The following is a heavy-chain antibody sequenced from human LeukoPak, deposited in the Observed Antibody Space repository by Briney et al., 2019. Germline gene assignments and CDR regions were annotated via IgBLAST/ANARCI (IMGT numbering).Heavy chain of an antibody. D-gene: IGHD3-10*01. CDR2: IYTSGST. Sequence: PSETLSLTCTVSGGSISSYYWSWIRQPAGKGLEWIGRIYTSGSTNYNPSLKSRVTMSVDTSKNQFSLKLSSVTAADTAVYYCARSEYYGSGTYYNRYYAMDVWGQGTPVTVSS. V-gene: IGHV4-4*07. J-gene: IGHJ6*02. CDR3: ARSEYYGSGTYYNRYYAMDV. CDR1: GGSISSYY.